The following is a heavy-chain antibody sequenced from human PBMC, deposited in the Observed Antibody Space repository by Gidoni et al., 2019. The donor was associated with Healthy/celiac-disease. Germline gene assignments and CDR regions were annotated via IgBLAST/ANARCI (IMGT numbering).Heavy chain of an antibody. CDR2: IYYSGST. D-gene: IGHD4-17*01. J-gene: IGHJ6*02. V-gene: IGHV4-31*03. Sequence: QVQLQESGPGLVKPSQTLSLTCTVSGGSISSGGYYWSWIRQHPGKGLEWIGYIYYSGSTYYNPSLKSRVTISVDTSKNQFSLKLSSVTAADTAVYYCAGGDYGASYYYGMDVWGQGTTVTVSS. CDR1: GGSISSGGYY. CDR3: AGGDYGASYYYGMDV.